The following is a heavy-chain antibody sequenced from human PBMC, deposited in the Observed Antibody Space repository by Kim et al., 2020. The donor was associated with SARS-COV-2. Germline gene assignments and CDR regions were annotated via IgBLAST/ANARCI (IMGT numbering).Heavy chain of an antibody. Sequence: GSRDNYADSVKGRFTISRDNSKNTLYLQTNGLRAEDTAVYYCAKDGPEDYWGQGTLVTVSS. CDR2: GSRD. CDR3: AKDGPEDY. J-gene: IGHJ4*02. V-gene: IGHV3-30*02.